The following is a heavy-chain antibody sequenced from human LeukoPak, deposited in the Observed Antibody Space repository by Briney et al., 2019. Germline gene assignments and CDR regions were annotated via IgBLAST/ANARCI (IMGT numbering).Heavy chain of an antibody. CDR1: GYTFTSYD. D-gene: IGHD5-18*01. CDR2: KNPNSGNT. J-gene: IGHJ6*03. CDR3: ARAQSSWIPLWGYYYYYMDV. Sequence: ASVKVSCKASGYTFTSYDINWVRQATGQGLEWMGWKNPNSGNTGYAQKFQGRVTMTRNTSISTAYIELSSLRSDATAVSYCARAQSSWIPLWGYYYYYMDVWGQGTTVTVSS. V-gene: IGHV1-8*01.